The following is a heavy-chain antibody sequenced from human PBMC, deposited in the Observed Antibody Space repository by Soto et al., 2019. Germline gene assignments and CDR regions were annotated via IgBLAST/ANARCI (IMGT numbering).Heavy chain of an antibody. D-gene: IGHD3-22*01. Sequence: ASVKVSCKASTGNYLHWVRQAPGQGLEWMGWISPNSGSTNYAQKLQGRVTMTTDTSTSTAYMELRSLRSDDTAVYYCARHDYYDSSGYYLDYWGQGTLVTVSS. CDR2: ISPNSGST. V-gene: IGHV1-18*01. CDR1: TGNY. J-gene: IGHJ4*02. CDR3: ARHDYYDSSGYYLDY.